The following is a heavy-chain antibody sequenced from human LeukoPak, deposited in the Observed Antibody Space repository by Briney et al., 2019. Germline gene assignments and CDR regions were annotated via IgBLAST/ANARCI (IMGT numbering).Heavy chain of an antibody. CDR3: AKSRISSSGLDAFPV. CDR2: ISGRGDRT. V-gene: IGHV3-23*01. D-gene: IGHD6-19*01. J-gene: IGHJ3*01. CDR1: EFTFIIYA. Sequence: GGSLRLSCAASEFTFIIYAMSWVRPAPGKGLEWVSGISGRGDRTYYADSVKGRFTISRDNSKNTMYLQMSSLRAADTAVYYCAKSRISSSGLDAFPVWGQGTMVTVSS.